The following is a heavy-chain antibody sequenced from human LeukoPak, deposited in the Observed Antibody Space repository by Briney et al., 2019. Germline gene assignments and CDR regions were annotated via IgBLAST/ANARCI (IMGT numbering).Heavy chain of an antibody. D-gene: IGHD3-10*01. CDR3: ARDGGSGSYYNSRYYYGMDV. Sequence: PSETLSLTCTVSGVSISSYYWSWIRQPPGKGLEWIWYIYCSGSTNYNPSLKSRVTISVDTSKNQFSLKLSSVTAADTAVYYSARDGGSGSYYNSRYYYGMDVWGQGTTVTVSS. CDR2: IYCSGST. CDR1: GVSISSYY. J-gene: IGHJ6*02. V-gene: IGHV4-59*01.